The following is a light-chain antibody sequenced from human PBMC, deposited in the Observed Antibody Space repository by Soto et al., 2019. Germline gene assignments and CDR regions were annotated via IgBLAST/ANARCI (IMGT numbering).Light chain of an antibody. V-gene: IGKV1-6*01. J-gene: IGKJ1*01. Sequence: AIQLTQSPSSLSASVGDRVTLTCRASQGIRNDLGWYQQKPGKAPKILMYAASSLQSGVPSRFSGSASGTEFTLTVSSLQPEDFATYYCLQDHDDSWTFGQGTKVDIK. CDR1: QGIRND. CDR2: AAS. CDR3: LQDHDDSWT.